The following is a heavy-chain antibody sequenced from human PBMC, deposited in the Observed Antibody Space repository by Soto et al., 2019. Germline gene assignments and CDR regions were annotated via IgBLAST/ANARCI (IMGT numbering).Heavy chain of an antibody. J-gene: IGHJ6*02. CDR1: GFTFTSSA. V-gene: IGHV1-58*01. Sequence: ASVKVSCKASGFTFTSSAVQWVRQARGQRLEWIGWIVVGSGNTNYAQKFQERVTITRDMSTSTAYMELSSLRSEDTAVYYCAADPLSYYGSGSPPPYYYYGMDVWGQGTTVTV. D-gene: IGHD3-10*01. CDR3: AADPLSYYGSGSPPPYYYYGMDV. CDR2: IVVGSGNT.